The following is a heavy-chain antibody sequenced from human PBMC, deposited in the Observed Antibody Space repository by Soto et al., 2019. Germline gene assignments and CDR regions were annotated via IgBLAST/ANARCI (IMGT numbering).Heavy chain of an antibody. J-gene: IGHJ4*02. CDR3: AKDGSWDGGGGES. CDR1: GVTFSSYA. D-gene: IGHD3-16*01. CDR2: IIPVFRTS. Sequence: QVQLVQSGAEVKKPGSSVKVSCSASGVTFSSYAFTWVRQAPGQGIEWMGNIIPVFRTSTYAQRFQGRLTLSADESTNPGYMELSSRRSEDTAVYFCAKDGSWDGGGGESGGQGTLVIVSS. V-gene: IGHV1-69*18.